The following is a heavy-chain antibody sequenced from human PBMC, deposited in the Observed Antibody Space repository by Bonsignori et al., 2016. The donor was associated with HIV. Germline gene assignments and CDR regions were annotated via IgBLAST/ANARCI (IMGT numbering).Heavy chain of an antibody. D-gene: IGHD5-18*01. J-gene: IGHJ4*02. Sequence: WIRQPPGKGLEWVAFIRYDGSNKDYADSVKGRFTISRDNSKNTLYLQMNSLRAEDMAVYYCAKENFPDTVNFDYWGQGTLVTVSS. V-gene: IGHV3-30*02. CDR3: AKENFPDTVNFDY. CDR2: IRYDGSNK.